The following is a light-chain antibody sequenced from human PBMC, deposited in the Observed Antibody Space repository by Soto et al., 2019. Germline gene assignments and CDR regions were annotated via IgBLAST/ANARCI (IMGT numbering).Light chain of an antibody. CDR2: QVS. CDR1: SSDVGSYNR. V-gene: IGLV2-18*02. Sequence: QSALTQPPSVSGSPGQSVTISCTGTSSDVGSYNRVSWYQQPPGTAPKLMICQVSNRPSGVPDRFSGSKSGNTAALTISGLQAEDEAEYYCSSYPISGTWVFGGGTK. J-gene: IGLJ3*02. CDR3: SSYPISGTWV.